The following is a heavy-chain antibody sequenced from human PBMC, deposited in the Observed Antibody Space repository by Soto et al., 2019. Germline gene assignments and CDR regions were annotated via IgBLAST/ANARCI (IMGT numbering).Heavy chain of an antibody. D-gene: IGHD3-3*01. CDR3: ARHPYYDFWNGYFDY. CDR1: GGSISSSSYY. J-gene: IGHJ4*02. CDR2: IYYSGST. Sequence: SETLSLTCTVSGGSISSSSYYWGWIRQPPGKGLEWIGSIYYSGSTYYNPSLKSRVTISVGTSKNQFSLKLSSVTAADTAVYYCARHPYYDFWNGYFDYWGQGTLVTVSS. V-gene: IGHV4-39*01.